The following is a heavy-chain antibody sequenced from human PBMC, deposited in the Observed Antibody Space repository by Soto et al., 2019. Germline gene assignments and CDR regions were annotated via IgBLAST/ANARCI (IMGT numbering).Heavy chain of an antibody. CDR3: ARGQITYYDNISGSLYFFDY. V-gene: IGHV4-31*03. J-gene: IGHJ4*02. CDR2: IYYTGST. CDR1: GASISNGGYY. D-gene: IGHD3-22*01. Sequence: TSETLSLTCTVSGASISNGGYYWTWIRQHPGKDLECLGDIYYTGSTFYNPSLKGRLSISLDTSKNQFSLNLSAVTAADTAVYYCARGQITYYDNISGSLYFFDYWGQGTLVTVSS.